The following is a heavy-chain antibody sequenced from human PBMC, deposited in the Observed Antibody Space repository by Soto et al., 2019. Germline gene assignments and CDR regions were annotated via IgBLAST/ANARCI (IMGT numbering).Heavy chain of an antibody. D-gene: IGHD6-6*01. CDR1: GYTLTELS. J-gene: IGHJ5*02. V-gene: IGHV1-24*01. CDR2: CDTEDGET. Sequence: ASVKVSCKVSGYTLTELSMHWVRKAPGKGLEWMGGCDTEDGETIYAQKFQCRVTMTEDTSTDTAYMELSSLRSEDTAVYYCAIGTYSSASWFDPWGQGTLVTVSS. CDR3: AIGTYSSASWFDP.